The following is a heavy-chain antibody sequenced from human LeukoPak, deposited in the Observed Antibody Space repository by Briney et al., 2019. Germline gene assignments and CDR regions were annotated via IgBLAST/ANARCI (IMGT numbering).Heavy chain of an antibody. D-gene: IGHD6-13*01. CDR1: GGSISSYY. Sequence: SETLSLTCTVSGGSISSYYWSWIRQPAGKGLEWIGSIYYSGSTYYNPSLKSRVTISVDTSKNQFSLKLSSVTAADTAVYYCARFLIAAAGTYYFDYWGQGTLVTVSS. V-gene: IGHV4-59*05. CDR2: IYYSGST. J-gene: IGHJ4*02. CDR3: ARFLIAAAGTYYFDY.